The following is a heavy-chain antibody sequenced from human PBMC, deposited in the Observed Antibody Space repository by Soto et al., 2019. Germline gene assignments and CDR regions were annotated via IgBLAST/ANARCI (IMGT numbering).Heavy chain of an antibody. J-gene: IGHJ4*02. V-gene: IGHV2-5*01. Sequence: SGPTLVNPTQTLTLTCTFSGFSLSTSGVGVGWIRQPPGKALEWLALIYWNDDKRYSPSLKSRLTITKDTSKNQVVLTMTNVDPVDTATYYCAHYSTYDYVWGSYRIFDYWGQGTLVTVSS. CDR1: GFSLSTSGVG. CDR2: IYWNDDK. D-gene: IGHD3-16*02. CDR3: AHYSTYDYVWGSYRIFDY.